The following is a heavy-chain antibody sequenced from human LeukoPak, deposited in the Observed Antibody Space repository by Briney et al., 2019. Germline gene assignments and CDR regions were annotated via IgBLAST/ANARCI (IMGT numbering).Heavy chain of an antibody. CDR3: AKAKDGWFDP. Sequence: GGSLRLSCAASGFTFSSFGMNWVRQAPGKGLEWVAVVSFDGGNKYYEDSVKGRFTISRDNSKNTLYLQMNSLRAEDTAVYYCAKAKDGWFDPWGQGTLVTVSS. CDR2: VSFDGGNK. CDR1: GFTFSSFG. V-gene: IGHV3-30*18. J-gene: IGHJ5*02.